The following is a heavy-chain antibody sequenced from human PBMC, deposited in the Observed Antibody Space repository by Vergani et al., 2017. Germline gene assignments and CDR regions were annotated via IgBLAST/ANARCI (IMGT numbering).Heavy chain of an antibody. V-gene: IGHV4-31*03. D-gene: IGHD6-13*01. J-gene: IGHJ3*02. CDR2: IYYSGST. CDR1: GGSISSGGYY. Sequence: QVQLQEPGPGLVKPSQTLSLTCTVSGGSISSGGYYWSWIRQHPGKGLEWIGYIYYSGSTYYNPSLKSRVTISVDTSKNQFSLKLSSVTAADTAVYYCAREPAAAAQGDAFDIWGQGTMVTVSS. CDR3: AREPAAAAQGDAFDI.